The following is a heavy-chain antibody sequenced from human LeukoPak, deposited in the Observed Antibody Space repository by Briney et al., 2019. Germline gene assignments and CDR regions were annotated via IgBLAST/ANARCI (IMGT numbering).Heavy chain of an antibody. D-gene: IGHD5-18*01. Sequence: GGSLRLSCAVSGFAFSSNWMSWVRQAPGRGLELVANISPDGSGKYCMDSVKGRCAISRDNARSSLDLQLNSLRAEDTAVYYCARASRIQLWLLDYWGQGTLVTVSS. CDR3: ARASRIQLWLLDY. V-gene: IGHV3-7*01. CDR1: GFAFSSNW. J-gene: IGHJ4*02. CDR2: ISPDGSGK.